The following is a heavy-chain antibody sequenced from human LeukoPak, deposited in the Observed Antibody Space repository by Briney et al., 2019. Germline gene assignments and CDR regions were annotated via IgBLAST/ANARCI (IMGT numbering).Heavy chain of an antibody. CDR1: GYSISSGHF. Sequence: SETLSLTCTVSGYSISSGHFWSWIRQPPGKGLEWIGYIYTSGSTNYNPSLKSRVTISVDTSKNQFSLKLSSVTAADTAVYYCATTEYSSSSGHGRDAFDIWGQGTMVTVSS. CDR2: IYTSGST. CDR3: ATTEYSSSSGHGRDAFDI. D-gene: IGHD6-6*01. J-gene: IGHJ3*02. V-gene: IGHV4-4*09.